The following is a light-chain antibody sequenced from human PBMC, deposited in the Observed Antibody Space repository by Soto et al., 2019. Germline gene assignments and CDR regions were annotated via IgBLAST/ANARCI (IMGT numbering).Light chain of an antibody. CDR3: HQTYANPWT. J-gene: IGKJ1*01. Sequence: DIQMTQSPSSLSASVGDRVSITCRASQSISTYLNWYQQKPGMAPQVLIYAASRLQSGVPSRFSGSGSGTDFTLTISSLQPEDFATYYCHQTYANPWTFGHGTKVEIK. CDR2: AAS. V-gene: IGKV1-39*01. CDR1: QSISTY.